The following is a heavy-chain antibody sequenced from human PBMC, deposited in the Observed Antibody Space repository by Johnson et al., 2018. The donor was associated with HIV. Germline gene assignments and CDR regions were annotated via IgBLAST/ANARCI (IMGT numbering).Heavy chain of an antibody. CDR1: GFKFDDFD. J-gene: IGHJ3*02. V-gene: IGHV3-48*01. CDR2: ISSSGSTI. CDR3: VRASCLTYYYDSIGYGWDAFDI. Sequence: EVQLVESGGGVIRPGGSLRLSCVGSGFKFDDFDMSWVRQAPGKGLEWVSYISSSGSTIYYADSVKGRFTISRDNYKNTLYLQMNSLRAEDTAVYYCVRASCLTYYYDSIGYGWDAFDIWGQGTMVTVSS. D-gene: IGHD3-22*01.